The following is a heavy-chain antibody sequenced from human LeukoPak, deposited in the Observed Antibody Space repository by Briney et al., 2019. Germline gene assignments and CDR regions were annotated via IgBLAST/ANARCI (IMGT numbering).Heavy chain of an antibody. J-gene: IGHJ5*02. CDR2: IYSSGST. CDR1: GGSISRYY. V-gene: IGHV4-4*07. CDR3: ARGGYCSGGGCYYNWFDP. Sequence: PSETLSLTCTVSGGSISRYYWSWIRQSPGKGLEWIGRIYSSGSTNYNPSLKSRVTMSVDTSKNHFSLKLTSVTAADTAVYYCARGGYCSGGGCYYNWFDPWGQGTLVTVSS. D-gene: IGHD2-15*01.